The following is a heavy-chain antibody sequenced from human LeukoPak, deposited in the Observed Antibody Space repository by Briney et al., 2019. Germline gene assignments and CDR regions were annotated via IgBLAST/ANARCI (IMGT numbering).Heavy chain of an antibody. V-gene: IGHV3-23*01. CDR3: AKVAHYYYGWESYYFFED. Sequence: GGSLRLSCRASGFTFSTYGMSWVRQAPGKGLEWVSVISGRGVSTYYAASVRGRFTISRDNSKNTLWLQMNSLRVEDTATYYCAKVAHYYYGWESYYFFEDWGQGTPVTASS. J-gene: IGHJ4*02. D-gene: IGHD3-10*01. CDR2: ISGRGVST. CDR1: GFTFSTYG.